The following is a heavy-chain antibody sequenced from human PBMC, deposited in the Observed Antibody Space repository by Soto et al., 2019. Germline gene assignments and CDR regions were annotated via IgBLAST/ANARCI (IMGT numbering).Heavy chain of an antibody. CDR1: RGSISSGDHF. Sequence: PSETLSLTCTVSRGSISSGDHFWSWIRQPPGKGLEWIGYIYYSGSTYYNPSLKSRVTISVDTSKNQFSLKLSSVTAADTAVYYCARRQLAQGNWFDPWGQGTLVTVS. CDR3: ARRQLAQGNWFDP. J-gene: IGHJ5*02. V-gene: IGHV4-30-4*01. D-gene: IGHD6-6*01. CDR2: IYYSGST.